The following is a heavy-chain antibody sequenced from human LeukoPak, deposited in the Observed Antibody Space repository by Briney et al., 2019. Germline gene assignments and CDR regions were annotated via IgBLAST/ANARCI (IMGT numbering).Heavy chain of an antibody. CDR1: GGSFSGYY. V-gene: IGHV4-34*01. Sequence: SETLSLTCAVYGGSFSGYYWSWIRQPPEKVLEWIGEINHSGSTNYNPSLKSRVTISVDTSKNQFSLKLSSVTAADTAVYYCARRREYYDSSGYYYNWFDPWGQGTLVTVSS. CDR2: INHSGST. D-gene: IGHD3-22*01. CDR3: ARRREYYDSSGYYYNWFDP. J-gene: IGHJ5*02.